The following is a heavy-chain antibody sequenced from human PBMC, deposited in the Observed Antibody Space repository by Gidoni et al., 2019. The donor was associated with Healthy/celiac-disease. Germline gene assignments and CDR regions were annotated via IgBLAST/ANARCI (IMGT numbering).Heavy chain of an antibody. CDR1: GFTFDDYA. V-gene: IGHV3-9*01. CDR3: AKEHYQLLYSARID. J-gene: IGHJ4*02. Sequence: EVQLVDSGGGLVQPGRSLRPSCAASGFTFDDYAMHWVRQAPGKGLEWVSGISWNSGSIGYADSVKVRFTISRDNAKNSLYLQMNSLRAEDTALYYCAKEHYQLLYSARIDWGQGTLVTVSS. CDR2: ISWNSGSI. D-gene: IGHD2-2*02.